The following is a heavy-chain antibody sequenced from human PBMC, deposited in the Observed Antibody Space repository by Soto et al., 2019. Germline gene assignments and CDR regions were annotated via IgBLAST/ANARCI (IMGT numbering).Heavy chain of an antibody. CDR1: GFTFSSYA. Sequence: GGSLRLSCAASGFTFSSYAMHWVRQAPGKGLEWVAVISDDGSNKYYADSVKGRCTISRDNSKNTLYLQMNSLRAEDTAVYFCARDGFDSSGYLDYWGQGTLVTVSS. V-gene: IGHV3-30*04. D-gene: IGHD3-22*01. CDR3: ARDGFDSSGYLDY. J-gene: IGHJ4*02. CDR2: ISDDGSNK.